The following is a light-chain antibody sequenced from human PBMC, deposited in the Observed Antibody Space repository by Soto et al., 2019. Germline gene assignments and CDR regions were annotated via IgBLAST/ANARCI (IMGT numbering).Light chain of an antibody. V-gene: IGKV2-28*01. J-gene: IGKJ5*01. Sequence: DVLMTQSPLSLPVTPGEPASISCTSSHSLLHSNGYKYLDWYVQKPGQSPQLLIYLGSNRASGVPDRFSGSASCTDFSLKISRVEAEDVGVYYCMQALQTPMTFGQGTRLEIK. CDR2: LGS. CDR3: MQALQTPMT. CDR1: HSLLHSNGYKY.